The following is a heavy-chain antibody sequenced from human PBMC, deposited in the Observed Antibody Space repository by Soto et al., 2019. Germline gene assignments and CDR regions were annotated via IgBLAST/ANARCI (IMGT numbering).Heavy chain of an antibody. V-gene: IGHV1-69*13. J-gene: IGHJ3*02. CDR3: ARSSVQFYDSSGYYPGASFDI. Sequence: SVKVSCKASGGTFSSYAISWVRQAPGQGLEWMGGIIPIFGTANYAQKFQGRVTITADESTSTAYMELSSLRSEDTAVYYCARSSVQFYDSSGYYPGASFDIWGQGTTVTVSS. CDR1: GGTFSSYA. D-gene: IGHD3-22*01. CDR2: IIPIFGTA.